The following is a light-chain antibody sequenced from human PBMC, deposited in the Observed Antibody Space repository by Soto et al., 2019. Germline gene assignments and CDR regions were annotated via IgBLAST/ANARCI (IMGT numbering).Light chain of an antibody. CDR2: GAS. CDR3: QQYGSSPQYT. J-gene: IGKJ2*01. CDR1: QSVSSSD. V-gene: IGKV3-20*01. Sequence: EIVLTQSPGTLSLSPGERATLSCRASQSVSSSDLAWYQQKPGQAPRLLIYGASSRVTGIPDRITGSGSGTDLTITITRLEPEDFAVYYCQQYGSSPQYTFGQGTKLEIK.